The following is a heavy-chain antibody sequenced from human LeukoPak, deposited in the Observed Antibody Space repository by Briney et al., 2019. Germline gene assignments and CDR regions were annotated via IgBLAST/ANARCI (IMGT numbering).Heavy chain of an antibody. CDR3: AREPPYTGHCDITTCDVSRFDL. CDR1: RNIFTGYF. CDR2: INPKNGGT. Sequence: ASVKVSCKASRNIFTGYFIHWVRQAPGQGLEWMGWINPKNGGTNPAERFQGRVTMTRDTSLSTAFMELTGLTSDDTAVYFCAREPPYTGHCDITTCDVSRFDLWGQGTLVTVSS. J-gene: IGHJ4*02. D-gene: IGHD2-2*01. V-gene: IGHV1-2*02.